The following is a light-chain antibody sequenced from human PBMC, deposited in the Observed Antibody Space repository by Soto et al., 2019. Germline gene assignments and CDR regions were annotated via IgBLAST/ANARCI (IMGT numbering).Light chain of an antibody. J-gene: IGKJ1*01. CDR2: AAS. CDR1: QSISSY. Sequence: DIQMTQSPSSLSASVGHRVTITCRASQSISSYLNWYQQKPWKAPKLLIYAASSLQSGVPSRFSGSGSGTDFTLTISSLQPEDFATCYCQQSYSTPPKTCRQGTKVEIK. CDR3: QQSYSTPPKT. V-gene: IGKV1-39*01.